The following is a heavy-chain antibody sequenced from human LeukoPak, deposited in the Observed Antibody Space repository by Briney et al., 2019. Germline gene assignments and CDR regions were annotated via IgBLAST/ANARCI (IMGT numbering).Heavy chain of an antibody. CDR1: GFTFSSDS. J-gene: IGHJ6*02. CDR3: ARSGYCSSTSCTDDYYYGMDV. CDR2: IRSSSSTI. Sequence: GGSLRLSCAASGFTFSSDSMNWVRQAPGKGLEWVSYIRSSSSTIYYADSVKGRFTISIDNAKNSLYLQMNSLRAEDTAVYYCARSGYCSSTSCTDDYYYGMDVWGQGTTVTVSS. D-gene: IGHD2-2*01. V-gene: IGHV3-48*01.